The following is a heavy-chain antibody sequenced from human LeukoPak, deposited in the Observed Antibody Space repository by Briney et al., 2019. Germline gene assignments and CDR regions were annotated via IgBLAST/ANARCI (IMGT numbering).Heavy chain of an antibody. J-gene: IGHJ6*02. D-gene: IGHD3-9*01. CDR3: ARSIGLTGGGVDV. Sequence: PGGSLRLSCTASGFPFGDYAMSWYRQAPGKGLQWVSYITNGGSTIHHAGSVKGRFTISRDNAKKTLYLQMNSLRAEDTAVYYCARSIGLTGGGVDVWGQGTTVTVSS. CDR1: GFPFGDYA. V-gene: IGHV3-11*01. CDR2: ITNGGSTI.